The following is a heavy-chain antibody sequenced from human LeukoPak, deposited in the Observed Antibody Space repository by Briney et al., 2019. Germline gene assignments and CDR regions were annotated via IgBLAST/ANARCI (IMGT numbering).Heavy chain of an antibody. CDR1: GGSISSGGYS. CDR3: ARGYYDSENYFDY. J-gene: IGHJ4*02. CDR2: IYHSGST. V-gene: IGHV4-30-2*01. D-gene: IGHD3-22*01. Sequence: SETLSLTCAVSGGSISSGGYSSSWIRQPPGKGLEWIGYIYHSGSTYYNPSLKSRVTISVDRSKNQFSLKLSSVTAADTAVYYCARGYYDSENYFDYWGQGTLVTVSS.